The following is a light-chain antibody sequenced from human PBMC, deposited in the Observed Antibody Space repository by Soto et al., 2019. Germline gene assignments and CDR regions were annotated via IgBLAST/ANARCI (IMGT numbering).Light chain of an antibody. J-gene: IGLJ1*01. CDR1: SSDVGGYNY. CDR2: GVS. V-gene: IGLV2-14*01. Sequence: QSVLTQPASVSGSPGQSITISCTGTSSDVGGYNYVSWYQQHPGKAPKLMISGVSNRPSGVSNRFSGSKSGNTASLTISGLQTEDEADYYCISYTTSVTYVFGTGTKLTGL. CDR3: ISYTTSVTYV.